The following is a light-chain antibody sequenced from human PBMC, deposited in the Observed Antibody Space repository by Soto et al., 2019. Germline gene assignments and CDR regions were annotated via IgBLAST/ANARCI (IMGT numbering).Light chain of an antibody. J-gene: IGLJ1*01. CDR1: SSDVGSYNL. Sequence: QSVLTQPASVSGSPGQSITISCTGTSSDVGSYNLVSWYQQHPGKAPKLMIYEGSKRPSGVSNGFSGSKSGNTASLTISGLQAEDEADYYCCSYAGSSTFLYVFGTGTKVTVL. CDR2: EGS. CDR3: CSYAGSSTFLYV. V-gene: IGLV2-23*03.